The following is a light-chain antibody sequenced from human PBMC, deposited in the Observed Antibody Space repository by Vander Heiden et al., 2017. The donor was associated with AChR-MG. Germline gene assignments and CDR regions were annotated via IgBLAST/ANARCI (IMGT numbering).Light chain of an antibody. J-gene: IGLJ2*01. V-gene: IGLV1-44*01. CDR2: TNN. CDR1: SANSGSNT. Sequence: QSVLTHPPSASGPPGQRVPLPCSGSSANSGSNTVNWYQPLPGTAPKLLILTNNQRPSGVPDRFFGSKSGTSASMDISGLQSEDEAEYYCAAWDDSLNGRVFGGGTKLTVL. CDR3: AAWDDSLNGRV.